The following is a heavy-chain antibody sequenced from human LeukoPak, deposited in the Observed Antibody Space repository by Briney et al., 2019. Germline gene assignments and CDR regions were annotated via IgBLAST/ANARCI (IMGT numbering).Heavy chain of an antibody. J-gene: IGHJ3*02. D-gene: IGHD4-17*01. CDR1: GGSISSGSYY. V-gene: IGHV4-61*02. CDR2: IYTSGST. CDR3: ARAHDYGDPDDAFDI. Sequence: PSETLSLTCTVSGGSISSGSYYWSWIRQPAGKGLEWIGRIYTSGSTNYNPSLKSRVTISVDTSKNQFSLKLSSVTAADTAVYYCARAHDYGDPDDAFDIWGQGTMVTVSS.